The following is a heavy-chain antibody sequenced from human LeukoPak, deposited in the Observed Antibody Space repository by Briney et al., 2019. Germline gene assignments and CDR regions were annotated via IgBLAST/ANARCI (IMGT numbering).Heavy chain of an antibody. CDR3: ARRYYDSRIYYYYMDV. V-gene: IGHV3-33*01. CDR2: IWYDGSNK. CDR1: GFTFRSYG. Sequence: PGRSLRLSCAASGFTFRSYGMHWVRQAPGKGLEWGAVIWYDGSNKYYADSVKGRFAISRDNSKNTLYLQMNSLRAEDTAVYYCARRYYDSRIYYYYMDVWGKGTTVTVSS. D-gene: IGHD3-22*01. J-gene: IGHJ6*03.